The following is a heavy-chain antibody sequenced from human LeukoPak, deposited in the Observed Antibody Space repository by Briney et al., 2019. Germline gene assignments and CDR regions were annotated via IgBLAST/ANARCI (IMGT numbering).Heavy chain of an antibody. Sequence: GGSLRLSCVASGFTFSTYGTSWVRQAPGKGLEWVAAVSSTGSGTYYPDSLKGRFIISRDNSQNTVFLQMNSLRPEDTAFYFCAKDGPLLRFGPSDDWGQGILVTVSS. D-gene: IGHD3-10*01. V-gene: IGHV3-23*01. CDR3: AKDGPLLRFGPSDD. CDR1: GFTFSTYG. CDR2: VSSTGSGT. J-gene: IGHJ4*02.